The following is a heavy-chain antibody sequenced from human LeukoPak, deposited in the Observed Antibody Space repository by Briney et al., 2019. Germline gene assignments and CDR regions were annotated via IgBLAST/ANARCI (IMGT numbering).Heavy chain of an antibody. D-gene: IGHD3-16*02. Sequence: GGSLGLSCAASGFTFSSYAMSWVRQAPGKGLEWVSAISGSGGSTYYADSVKGRFTISRDNSKNTLYLQMNSLRAEDTAVYYCAKAGYDYVWGSYRPDDYFDYWGQGTLVTVSS. CDR2: ISGSGGST. CDR3: AKAGYDYVWGSYRPDDYFDY. V-gene: IGHV3-23*01. CDR1: GFTFSSYA. J-gene: IGHJ4*02.